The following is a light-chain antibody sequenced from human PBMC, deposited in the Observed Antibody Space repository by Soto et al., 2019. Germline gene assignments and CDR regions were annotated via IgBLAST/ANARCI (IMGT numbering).Light chain of an antibody. CDR3: QQYGTSPFT. V-gene: IGKV3-20*01. Sequence: EIVLTQSPGPLSLSPGERATLSCRASHSVSSSYLAWYQQKPGQAPRLLIYDVSSRATGIPDRFSGSGSGTDFTLTISRLEPEDFAVYYCQQYGTSPFTFGPGTKVDI. CDR1: HSVSSSY. J-gene: IGKJ3*01. CDR2: DVS.